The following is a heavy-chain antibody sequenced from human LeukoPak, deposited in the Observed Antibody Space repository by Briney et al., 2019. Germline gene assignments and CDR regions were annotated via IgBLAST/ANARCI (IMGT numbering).Heavy chain of an antibody. CDR3: ARQSAVAGTSFDY. CDR2: IDYSGSI. Sequence: PSETLSLTCIVSGGSISGYYWSWIRQPPGKGLEWIGSIDYSGSIYYNPSLKSRVTISGGTSKNQFSLKLTSVTAADTAVYYCARQSAVAGTSFDYWGQGTLVTVSS. CDR1: GGSISGYY. V-gene: IGHV4-39*01. D-gene: IGHD6-19*01. J-gene: IGHJ4*02.